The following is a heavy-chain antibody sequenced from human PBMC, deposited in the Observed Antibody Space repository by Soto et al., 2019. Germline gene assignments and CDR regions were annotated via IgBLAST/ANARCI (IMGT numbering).Heavy chain of an antibody. V-gene: IGHV1-18*01. D-gene: IGHD2-15*01. Sequence: QVPLVQSGAEMKKPGASVKISCKASGYTFKRFGVNWVRQAPGRGLEWMGWISPYNGDTKYAEKIQGRVTMTSDTPTATAYMELTSLRSDDTAVYYCAVRYCFVDVCITPVVFDTDVWGQGTTVIVSS. J-gene: IGHJ6*02. CDR2: ISPYNGDT. CDR1: GYTFKRFG. CDR3: AVRYCFVDVCITPVVFDTDV.